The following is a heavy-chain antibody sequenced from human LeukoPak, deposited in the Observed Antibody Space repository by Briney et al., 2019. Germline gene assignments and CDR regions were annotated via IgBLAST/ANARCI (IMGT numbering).Heavy chain of an antibody. J-gene: IGHJ4*02. D-gene: IGHD7-27*01. CDR3: ARGPPNWGFDY. CDR1: GDTFTNYD. Sequence: ASVKVSCKDSGDTFTNYDINWVRQATGQGLEWMGWMSPSSGHTGYAQKFQGRVTMTRSTSISTAYMELSSLRSEDTAVYYCARGPPNWGFDYWGQGTLVTVSS. V-gene: IGHV1-8*01. CDR2: MSPSSGHT.